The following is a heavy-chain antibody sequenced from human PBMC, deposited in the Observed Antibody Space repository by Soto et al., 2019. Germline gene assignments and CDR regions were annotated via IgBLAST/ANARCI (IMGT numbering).Heavy chain of an antibody. Sequence: QVQLVQSGAEVKKPGASVKVSCKASGYTFTSYGISWVRQAPGQGLEWMGWISAYNGNTNYAQKLQGRVTMTTDTSTSTAYMELRSLRSDDTAVYYCARGRNSVITFGGVIVGGGMDVWGQGTTVTVSS. D-gene: IGHD3-16*02. CDR2: ISAYNGNT. CDR3: ARGRNSVITFGGVIVGGGMDV. CDR1: GYTFTSYG. V-gene: IGHV1-18*01. J-gene: IGHJ6*02.